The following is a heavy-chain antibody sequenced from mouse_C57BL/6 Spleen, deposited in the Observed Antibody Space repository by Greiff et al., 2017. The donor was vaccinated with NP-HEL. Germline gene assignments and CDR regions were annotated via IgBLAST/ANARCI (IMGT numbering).Heavy chain of an antibody. V-gene: IGHV14-4*01. CDR1: GFNIKDDY. Sequence: EVKLVESGAELVRPGASVKLSCTASGFNIKDDYMHWVKQRPEQGLEWIGWIDPENGDTEYASKFQGKATITADTSSNTAYLQLSSLTSEDTAVYYCTPSYYGNSYYAMDYWGQGTSVTVSS. D-gene: IGHD2-10*01. CDR3: TPSYYGNSYYAMDY. CDR2: IDPENGDT. J-gene: IGHJ4*01.